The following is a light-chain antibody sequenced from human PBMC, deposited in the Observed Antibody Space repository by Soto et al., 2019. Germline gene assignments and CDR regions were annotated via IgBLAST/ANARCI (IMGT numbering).Light chain of an antibody. J-gene: IGKJ1*01. V-gene: IGKV1-5*01. Sequence: GDRVTITCRASQSISSWLAWYQQKPGKAPKLLIYDASSLESGVPSRFSGSGSGTEFTLTISSLQPDDFATYYCQQYNSYWETFGQGTKVDNK. CDR3: QQYNSYWET. CDR1: QSISSW. CDR2: DAS.